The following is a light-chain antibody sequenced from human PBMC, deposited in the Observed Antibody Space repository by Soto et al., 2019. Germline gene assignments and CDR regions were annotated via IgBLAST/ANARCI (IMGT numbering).Light chain of an antibody. Sequence: ENFFAHSSATLSFSPVERATLSCRASQSVSSSNFAWYQQKPAQAPRLLIYGASRRAPGIPERFSGSGSGTDFTLTISRLEPEDFAVYYCQQYSSSFRTFGQGTKVDIK. V-gene: IGKV3-20*01. J-gene: IGKJ1*01. CDR1: QSVSSSN. CDR2: GAS. CDR3: QQYSSSFRT.